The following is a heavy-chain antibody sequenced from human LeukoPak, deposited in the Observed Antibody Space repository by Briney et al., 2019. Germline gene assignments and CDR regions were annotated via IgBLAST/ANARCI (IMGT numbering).Heavy chain of an antibody. CDR1: GGSISSYY. Sequence: SETLSLTCTVSGGSISSYYWSWIRQPPGKGLEWIGYIYYSGSTNYNPSLKSRVTISVDTSKNQFSLKLTSVTAADTAVYYCAETTEGEYTLGSFSYTYRDVGGKGTRVTISS. CDR3: AETTEGEYTLGSFSYTYRDV. V-gene: IGHV4-59*01. J-gene: IGHJ6*03. D-gene: IGHD1-1*01. CDR2: IYYSGST.